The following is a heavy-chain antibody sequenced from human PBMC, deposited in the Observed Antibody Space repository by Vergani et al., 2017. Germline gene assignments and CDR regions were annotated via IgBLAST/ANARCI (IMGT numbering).Heavy chain of an antibody. J-gene: IGHJ3*02. Sequence: QVQLVQSGAEVKKPGASVKVSCKVSGYTLTELSMHWVRQAPGKGLEWMGGFDPEDGETIYAQKFQGRVTMTEDTSTDTAYMELSSLRSEDTAVYYGAIFITMVRGVGDAFDIWGQGTMVTVSS. D-gene: IGHD3-10*01. CDR2: FDPEDGET. V-gene: IGHV1-24*01. CDR1: GYTLTELS. CDR3: AIFITMVRGVGDAFDI.